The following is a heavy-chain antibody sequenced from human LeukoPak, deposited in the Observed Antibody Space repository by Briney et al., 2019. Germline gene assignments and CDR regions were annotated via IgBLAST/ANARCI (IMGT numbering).Heavy chain of an antibody. J-gene: IGHJ4*02. V-gene: IGHV6-1*01. Sequence: SQTLSLTCAISGDSVSSNSAAWNWIRQSPSRGLEWLGRTYYRSKWYNDYAVSVKSRITINPDRSKNQFSLQLNSVTPEDTAVYYCAREPYYDFWSGYLNYWGQGTLVTVSS. D-gene: IGHD3-3*01. CDR2: TYYRSKWYN. CDR1: GDSVSSNSAA. CDR3: AREPYYDFWSGYLNY.